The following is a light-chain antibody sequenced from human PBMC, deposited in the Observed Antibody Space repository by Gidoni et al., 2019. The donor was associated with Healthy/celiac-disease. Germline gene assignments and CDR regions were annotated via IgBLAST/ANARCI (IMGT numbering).Light chain of an antibody. CDR1: KLGDKY. CDR2: QDS. Sequence: SYELTQPPSVSGSPGHTASITCSGDKLGDKYACWYQQKPGQSPVLVIYQDSKRPSGIPERFSGSNSGNTATLTISGTQAMDEADYYCQAWDSSTAVFGTGTKVTVL. V-gene: IGLV3-1*01. CDR3: QAWDSSTAV. J-gene: IGLJ1*01.